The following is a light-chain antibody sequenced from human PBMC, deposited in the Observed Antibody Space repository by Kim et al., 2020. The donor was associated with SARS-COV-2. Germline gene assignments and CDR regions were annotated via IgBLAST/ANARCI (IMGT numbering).Light chain of an antibody. CDR2: WAS. J-gene: IGKJ4*01. CDR3: QQYYSTPLT. CDR1: QSVLYSSNNKIY. V-gene: IGKV4-1*01. Sequence: ATINCKSSQSVLYSSNNKIYLGWYQQKTGQPPTLLISWASTRESGVPDRFSGSGSGTDYTLTISSLQAEDVAVYYCQQYYSTPLTFGGGTKVDIK.